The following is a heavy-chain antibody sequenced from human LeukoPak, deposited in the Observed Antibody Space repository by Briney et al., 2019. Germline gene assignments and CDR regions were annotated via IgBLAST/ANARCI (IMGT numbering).Heavy chain of an antibody. D-gene: IGHD3-3*01. V-gene: IGHV4-59*08. CDR1: GGSISSYY. Sequence: SETLSLTCTVSGGSISSYYWSWIRQPPGKGLEWIGYIYYSGSTNYNPSLKSRVTISVDTSKNQFSLKLSSVTAADTAVYYCAGHSLTYYDFWSGYPPPYYYYGMDVWGQGTTVTVSS. CDR2: IYYSGST. CDR3: AGHSLTYYDFWSGYPPPYYYYGMDV. J-gene: IGHJ6*02.